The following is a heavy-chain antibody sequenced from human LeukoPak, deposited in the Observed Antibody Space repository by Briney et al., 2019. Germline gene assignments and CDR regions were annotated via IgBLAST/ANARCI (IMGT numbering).Heavy chain of an antibody. V-gene: IGHV3-23*01. D-gene: IGHD6-6*01. CDR2: ISGSGGST. CDR1: GFTFSSYA. CDR3: AKDLVGYSSSSNH. Sequence: GSLRLSCAASGFTFSSYAMSWVRQAPGKRLEWVSAISGSGGSTYYADSVKGRFTISRDNSKNTLYLQMNSLRAEDTAVYYCAKDLVGYSSSSNHWGQGTLVTVSS. J-gene: IGHJ5*02.